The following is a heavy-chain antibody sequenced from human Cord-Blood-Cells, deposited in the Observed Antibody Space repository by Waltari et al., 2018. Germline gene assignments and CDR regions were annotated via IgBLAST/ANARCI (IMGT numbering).Heavy chain of an antibody. CDR1: GGSFSGYY. J-gene: IGHJ4*02. V-gene: IGHV4-34*01. CDR3: ARGRGGYEKDGGYDTGGYYFDY. D-gene: IGHD5-12*01. CDR2: INHSGST. Sequence: QVQLQQWGAGLLKPSETLSLTGAVYGGSFSGYYWSWIRQPPGQRLEWIGEINHSGSTNYNPSLKSRVTISVDTSKNQFSLKLSSVTAADTAVYYCARGRGGYEKDGGYDTGGYYFDYWGQGTLVTVSS.